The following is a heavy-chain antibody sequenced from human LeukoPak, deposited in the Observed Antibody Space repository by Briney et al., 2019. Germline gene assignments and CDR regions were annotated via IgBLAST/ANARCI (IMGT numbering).Heavy chain of an antibody. Sequence: GGSLRLSCAASGFTVSSNYMNWVRQAPGKGLEWVSIIYSGGSTYFADSVKGRFTISRDNSKNTLYLQMNSLRAEDTAVYYCARQEVVEDTFDIWGQGTMVTVSS. D-gene: IGHD2-15*01. CDR3: ARQEVVEDTFDI. CDR2: IYSGGST. CDR1: GFTVSSNY. V-gene: IGHV3-53*01. J-gene: IGHJ3*02.